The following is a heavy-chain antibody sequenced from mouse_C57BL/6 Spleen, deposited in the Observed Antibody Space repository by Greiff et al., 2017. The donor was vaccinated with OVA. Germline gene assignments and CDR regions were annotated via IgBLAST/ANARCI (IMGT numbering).Heavy chain of an antibody. J-gene: IGHJ1*03. V-gene: IGHV1-82*01. CDR3: ARWDYGSSYEGDFEV. CDR1: GYAFSSSW. Sequence: QVQLQQSGPELVKPGASVKISCKASGYAFSSSWMNWVKQRPGKGLEWIGRIYPGDGDTNYNGKFKGKATLTADKSSSTAYMQLSSLTSEDSAVYFCARWDYGSSYEGDFEVWGTGTTVTVSS. D-gene: IGHD1-1*01. CDR2: IYPGDGDT.